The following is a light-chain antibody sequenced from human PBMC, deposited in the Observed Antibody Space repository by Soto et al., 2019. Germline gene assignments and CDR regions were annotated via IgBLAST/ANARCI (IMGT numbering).Light chain of an antibody. CDR2: AAS. J-gene: IGKJ2*01. CDR3: QQSYSTPPYT. V-gene: IGKV1-39*01. CDR1: QSISSY. Sequence: DIQMTQSPSSLYASVGDRVTITCRASQSISSYLNWYQQKPGKAPKLLIYAASSLQSGVPSRFSGSGSGTDFTLTISSLQPKDFATYYCQQSYSTPPYTCGQGTKLEIK.